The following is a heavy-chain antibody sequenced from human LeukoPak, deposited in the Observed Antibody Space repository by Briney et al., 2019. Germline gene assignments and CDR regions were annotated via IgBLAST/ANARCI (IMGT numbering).Heavy chain of an antibody. CDR2: INPNSGGT. D-gene: IGHD3-10*01. Sequence: ASVKVSCKASGYTFTGYYMHWVRQAPGQGLEWMGWINPNSGGTNYAQKLQGRVTMTTDTSTSTAYMELRSLRSDDTAVYYCARDLFGSGSYYNGDAFDIWGQGTMVTVSS. CDR1: GYTFTGYY. V-gene: IGHV1-2*02. CDR3: ARDLFGSGSYYNGDAFDI. J-gene: IGHJ3*02.